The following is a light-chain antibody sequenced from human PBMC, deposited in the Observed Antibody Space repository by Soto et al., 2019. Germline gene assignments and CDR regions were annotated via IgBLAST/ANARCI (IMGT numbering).Light chain of an antibody. J-gene: IGKJ4*01. Sequence: EIVLTQSPGTLSLSPGERATLSCKASESVLSDYLAWYQQKPGQAPRLLIYGASSRATGIPDRFSGSGSGTDFTLTISRLEPEDFAVYYCQQYGSSPSVTFGGGTKVEIK. CDR1: ESVLSDY. CDR3: QQYGSSPSVT. V-gene: IGKV3-20*01. CDR2: GAS.